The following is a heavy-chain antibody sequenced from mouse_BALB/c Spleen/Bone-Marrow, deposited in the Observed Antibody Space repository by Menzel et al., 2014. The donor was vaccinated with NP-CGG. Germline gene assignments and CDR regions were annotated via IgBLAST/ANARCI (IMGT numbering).Heavy chain of an antibody. J-gene: IGHJ2*01. V-gene: IGHV14-3*02. CDR1: GFNIKDTY. D-gene: IGHD1-1*01. CDR3: ARYSYGSRGYYFDY. Sequence: VQLKESGAELVKPGASVKLSCTASGFNIKDTYMHWVKQRPEQGLEWIGRIDPANGNTKYDPKFQGKATITADTSSNTAYLQLSSLTSEDTAVYYCARYSYGSRGYYFDYWGHGTTLTVSS. CDR2: IDPANGNT.